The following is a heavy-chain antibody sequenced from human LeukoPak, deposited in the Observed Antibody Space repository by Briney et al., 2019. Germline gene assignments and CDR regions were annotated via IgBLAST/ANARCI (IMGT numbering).Heavy chain of an antibody. CDR2: IKQDGSEK. CDR1: GFTFSNYW. D-gene: IGHD2-2*01. Sequence: GGSLRLSCVASGFTFSNYWMSWVRQAPGKGLEWVANIKQDGSEKYYVDSVKGRFTISRDNAKNSLYLQMNSLRAEDTAVYYCARALDSSSSRYQAFEYWGQGTLVTVSS. CDR3: ARALDSSSSRYQAFEY. J-gene: IGHJ4*02. V-gene: IGHV3-7*01.